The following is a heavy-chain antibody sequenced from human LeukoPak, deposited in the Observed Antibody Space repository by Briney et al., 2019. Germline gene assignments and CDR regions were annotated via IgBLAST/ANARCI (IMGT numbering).Heavy chain of an antibody. V-gene: IGHV1-46*01. CDR3: ARGGLFSIGWDSLPQYYFDY. D-gene: IGHD6-19*01. J-gene: IGHJ4*02. Sequence: VASVKVSCKASGYTFTSYHIHWVRQAPGQGLEWMGIINPSGGSTSYAQKFQGRVTMTRDTSTSTVYMELSSLRSEDTAVYYCARGGLFSIGWDSLPQYYFDYWGQGTLVTVSS. CDR1: GYTFTSYH. CDR2: INPSGGST.